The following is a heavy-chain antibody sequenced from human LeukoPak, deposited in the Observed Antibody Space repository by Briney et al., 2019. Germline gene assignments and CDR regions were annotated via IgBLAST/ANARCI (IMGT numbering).Heavy chain of an antibody. CDR1: GYTFTGYY. D-gene: IGHD3-10*01. CDR2: INPNTGGT. Sequence: GASVKVSCKASGYTFTGYYMHWVRQAPGQGLEWMGWINPNTGGTNYAQKFQGRVTMTRDTSISTAYMELSRLRSDDTAVYYCARDRGTLTTWGPDAFHIWGQGTMVTVSS. J-gene: IGHJ3*02. V-gene: IGHV1-2*02. CDR3: ARDRGTLTTWGPDAFHI.